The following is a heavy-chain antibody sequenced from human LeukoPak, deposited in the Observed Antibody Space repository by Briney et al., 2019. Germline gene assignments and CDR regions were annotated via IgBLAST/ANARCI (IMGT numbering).Heavy chain of an antibody. J-gene: IGHJ4*02. V-gene: IGHV3-74*01. Sequence: PGGSLRLSCAASGFTFSSNWMHWVRQAPGKGLVWVSRINEDGSTTNYADSVKGRSTIFRDNAKNTLYLQMNSLRDEDTAVYYCARDRASGYYYDSSGYDYWGQGTLVTVSS. D-gene: IGHD3-22*01. CDR2: INEDGSTT. CDR1: GFTFSSNW. CDR3: ARDRASGYYYDSSGYDY.